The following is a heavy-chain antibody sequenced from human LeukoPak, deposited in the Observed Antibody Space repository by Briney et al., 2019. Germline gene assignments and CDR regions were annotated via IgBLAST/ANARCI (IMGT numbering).Heavy chain of an antibody. D-gene: IGHD3-22*01. J-gene: IGHJ3*02. CDR2: IIPIFGTA. CDR1: GYTFTSYG. Sequence: ASVKVSCKASGYTFTSYGISWVRQAPGQGLEWMGGIIPIFGTANYAQKFQGRVTITADESTSTAYMGLSSLRSEDTAVYYCARGYDSSGVATFFHDAFDIWGQGTMVTVSS. CDR3: ARGYDSSGVATFFHDAFDI. V-gene: IGHV1-69*13.